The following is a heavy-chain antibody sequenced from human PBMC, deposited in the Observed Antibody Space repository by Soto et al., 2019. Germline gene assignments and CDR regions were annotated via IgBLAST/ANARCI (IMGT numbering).Heavy chain of an antibody. CDR2: ISSSSYT. Sequence: QVQLVESGGGLVKPGGSLRLSCAASGFTFGDYYMSWIRQAPGKGLEWISYISSSSYTSYADSVKGRFTISRDNARNSLYLQMNSLRAEDTAVYYCARDPSSTSGIDYWGQGTLVIVSS. CDR1: GFTFGDYY. CDR3: ARDPSSTSGIDY. V-gene: IGHV3-11*06. J-gene: IGHJ4*02. D-gene: IGHD1-20*01.